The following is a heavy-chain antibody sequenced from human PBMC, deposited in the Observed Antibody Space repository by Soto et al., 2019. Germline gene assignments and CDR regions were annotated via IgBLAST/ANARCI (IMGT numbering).Heavy chain of an antibody. J-gene: IGHJ5*02. Sequence: QVQLVESGGGVVQPGRSLRLSCVASGFTFSSYGMHWVRQAPGKGLEWVAVIAYDGSNKYYADSVKGRFTISRDISKKTLYLQMNSLGAEDTAVYYCAKDNCFSTGCYPLYNWFDPWGQGTLVTVSS. CDR1: GFTFSSYG. CDR2: IAYDGSNK. V-gene: IGHV3-30*18. D-gene: IGHD2-2*01. CDR3: AKDNCFSTGCYPLYNWFDP.